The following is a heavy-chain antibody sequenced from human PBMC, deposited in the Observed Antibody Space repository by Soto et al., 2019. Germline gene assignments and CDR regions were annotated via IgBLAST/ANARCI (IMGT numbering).Heavy chain of an antibody. CDR2: INHSGST. V-gene: IGHV4-34*01. Sequence: PSETLSLTCAVYGGSFSDYSWNWNWIRQPPGKGLEWIGEINHSGSTSHNPSLKSRVTLSLDTSKNQFSLILTSVTAADTAVYYCARGALNYDLLSGPTSGGMDVWGQGTTVTVSS. D-gene: IGHD3-3*01. J-gene: IGHJ6*02. CDR1: GGSFSDYSWN. CDR3: ARGALNYDLLSGPTSGGMDV.